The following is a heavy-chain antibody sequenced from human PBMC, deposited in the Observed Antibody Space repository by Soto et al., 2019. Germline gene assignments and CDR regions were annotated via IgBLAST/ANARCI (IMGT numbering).Heavy chain of an antibody. J-gene: IGHJ4*02. V-gene: IGHV1-46*01. Sequence: QVQLVQSGAEVKKPGASVMLSCKASGYTFTSYYMHWVRQAPGQGLEWMGIINPDGGSTRYAQKFQCRVTMTRDTSTSTFYMELGSLRSEDTAVYYCAKAPRGGVIITTYAAHIDYWGQGTLVTVSS. D-gene: IGHD3-3*01. CDR1: GYTFTSYY. CDR3: AKAPRGGVIITTYAAHIDY. CDR2: INPDGGST.